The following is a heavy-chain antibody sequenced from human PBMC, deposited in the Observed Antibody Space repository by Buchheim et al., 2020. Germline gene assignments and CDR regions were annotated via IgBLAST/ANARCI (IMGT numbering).Heavy chain of an antibody. V-gene: IGHV4-31*03. Sequence: QVQLQESGPGLVKPSQTLSLTCTVSGGSISSGGYYWSWIRQHPGKGLEWIGYIYYSGSTYYNPSLKSRVTISVDTSKNQFSLKLSSVTAADTAVYYCARVPVNKIGYCSGGSCLSENWFDPWGQGTL. CDR1: GGSISSGGYY. CDR2: IYYSGST. CDR3: ARVPVNKIGYCSGGSCLSENWFDP. D-gene: IGHD2-15*01. J-gene: IGHJ5*02.